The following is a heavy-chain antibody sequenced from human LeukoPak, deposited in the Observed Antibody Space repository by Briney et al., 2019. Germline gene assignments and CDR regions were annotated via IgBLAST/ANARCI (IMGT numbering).Heavy chain of an antibody. Sequence: PGGSLRLSCAASGFTFSSYAMSWVRQAPGKGLEWVSAISGSGGSTYYADSVKGRFTISRDNSKNTLYLQMNSLRAEDTAVYYCAGGLLYAFGGVIVSSGQPKSDNWFDPWGQGTLVTVSS. V-gene: IGHV3-23*01. D-gene: IGHD3-16*02. J-gene: IGHJ5*02. CDR3: AGGLLYAFGGVIVSSGQPKSDNWFDP. CDR2: ISGSGGST. CDR1: GFTFSSYA.